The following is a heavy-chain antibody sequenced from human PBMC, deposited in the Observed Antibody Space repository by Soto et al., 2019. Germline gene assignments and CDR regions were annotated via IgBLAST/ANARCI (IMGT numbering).Heavy chain of an antibody. CDR1: GGSISSYY. V-gene: IGHV4-59*01. Sequence: KASETLSLTCTVSGGSISSYYWSWIRRPPGKGLEWIGYIYYSGSTNYNPSLKSRVTISVDTSKNQFSLKLSSVTAADTAVYYCASSVAGYNWFDPWGQGTLVTISS. CDR3: ASSVAGYNWFDP. CDR2: IYYSGST. D-gene: IGHD6-19*01. J-gene: IGHJ5*02.